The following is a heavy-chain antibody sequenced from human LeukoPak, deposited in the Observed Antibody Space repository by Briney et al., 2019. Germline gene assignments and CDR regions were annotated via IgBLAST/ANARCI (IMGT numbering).Heavy chain of an antibody. CDR1: GFTFSSYS. CDR3: ARAQLLWFGESTPLYYYYGMDV. CDR2: ISSSSSTI. Sequence: GGSLRLSCAASGFTFSSYSMNWVRQAPGKGLEWVSYISSSSSTIYYADSVKGRFTISRDNAKNSLYLQMNSLRDEDTAVYYCARAQLLWFGESTPLYYYYGMDVWGQGTTVTVSS. V-gene: IGHV3-48*02. D-gene: IGHD3-10*01. J-gene: IGHJ6*02.